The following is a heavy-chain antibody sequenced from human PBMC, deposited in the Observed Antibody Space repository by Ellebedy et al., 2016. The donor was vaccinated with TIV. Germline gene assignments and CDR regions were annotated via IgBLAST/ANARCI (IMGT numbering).Heavy chain of an antibody. CDR1: GYTFTSYD. CDR2: MNPNSGNT. J-gene: IGHJ4*02. CDR3: ARGVALVTMVRGGYYFDY. Sequence: ASVKVSXXASGYTFTSYDINWVRQATGQGLEWMGWMNPNSGNTGYAQKFQGRVTMTRNTSISTAYIELSSPRSEDTAVYYCARGVALVTMVRGGYYFDYWGQGTLVTVSS. D-gene: IGHD3-10*01. V-gene: IGHV1-8*01.